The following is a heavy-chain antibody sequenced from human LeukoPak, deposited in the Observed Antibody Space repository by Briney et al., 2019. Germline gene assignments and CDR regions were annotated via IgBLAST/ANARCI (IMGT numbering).Heavy chain of an antibody. CDR3: ASSSWRGDYYFDY. CDR1: GGSISSYY. CDR2: IYYSGST. V-gene: IGHV4-59*01. D-gene: IGHD2-21*02. J-gene: IGHJ4*02. Sequence: PSETLSLTCTVSGGSISSYYWSWIRQPPGKGLEWIGYIYYSGSTNYNPSLKSRVTISVDTSKNQFSLKLSSVTAADTAVYYCASSSWRGDYYFDYWGQGTLVTVSS.